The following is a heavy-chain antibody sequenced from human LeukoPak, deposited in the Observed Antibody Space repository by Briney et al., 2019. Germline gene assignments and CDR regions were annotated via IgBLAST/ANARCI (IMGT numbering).Heavy chain of an antibody. J-gene: IGHJ4*02. D-gene: IGHD6-19*01. CDR1: GLTFSSYE. CDR2: ISSTGSTI. Sequence: QPGGSLRLSCAASGLTFSSYEMNWVRQAPGKGLEWVSYISSTGSTISYADSAKGRFTISRENAKNSLYLQMNSLRAEDTPVYYCARVYPITVAGTVSDYWGQGTLVTASS. V-gene: IGHV3-48*03. CDR3: ARVYPITVAGTVSDY.